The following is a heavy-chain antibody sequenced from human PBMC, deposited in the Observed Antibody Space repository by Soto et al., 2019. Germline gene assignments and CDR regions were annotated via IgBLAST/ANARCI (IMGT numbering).Heavy chain of an antibody. CDR1: GFIFSHYG. J-gene: IGHJ4*02. Sequence: QVQLVESGGGVVQPGRSLRLSCAASGFIFSHYGMHWVRLAPGKGLEWVAFISYDGSDTFYAESVKGRFTVSRDNRLHLKIGSLRSHDTAVYYCVRDSLVSVPGRRDNWGQGTKVSVSS. CDR2: ISYDGSDT. CDR3: VRDSLVSVPGRRDN. V-gene: IGHV3-30*03. D-gene: IGHD6-19*01.